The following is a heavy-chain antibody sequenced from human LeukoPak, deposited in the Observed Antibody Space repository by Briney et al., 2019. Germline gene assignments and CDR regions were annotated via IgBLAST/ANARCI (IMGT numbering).Heavy chain of an antibody. CDR2: IRYDGSNK. V-gene: IGHV3-30*02. CDR1: GFTFSNYG. J-gene: IGHJ3*02. CDR3: AKRSDIDTFHI. Sequence: GGSLRLSCVASGFTFSNYGMHWVRQAPGKGLEGVAFIRYDGSNKYYGDSVKGRFTISRDNSKNTLYLQVKSLRAEDTAVYYCAKRSDIDTFHIWGQGTMVTVSS. D-gene: IGHD6-19*01.